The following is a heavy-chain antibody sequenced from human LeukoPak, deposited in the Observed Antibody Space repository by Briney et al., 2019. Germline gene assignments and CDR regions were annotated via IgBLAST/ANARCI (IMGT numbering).Heavy chain of an antibody. V-gene: IGHV1-2*02. CDR3: TRARREQDYVYGADFFDY. CDR2: TKPKDGGT. Sequence: ASVKVSCKASGFSLSGYYIHWVRQAPGQGLEWMGWTKPKDGGTNYADNFEGRVTLTRDTSTNTAFMELTKLRSDDMAVYYCTRARREQDYVYGADFFDYWGQGTLVIVS. CDR1: GFSLSGYY. D-gene: IGHD3-16*01. J-gene: IGHJ4*02.